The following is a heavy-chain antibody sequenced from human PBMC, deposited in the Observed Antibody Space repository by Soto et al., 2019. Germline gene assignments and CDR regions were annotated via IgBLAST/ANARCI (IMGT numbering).Heavy chain of an antibody. Sequence: QVQLVESGGGVVQPGTSLRLSCVGSGFTFRSYVIHWVRQAPGKGLEWVALTSYDGTNNYYGDSVKGRFTISRDNSKNTVDLQMDSLRLEDTSLYYCARWGTTGGLDXWGPGTLVSVSX. CDR1: GFTFRSYV. J-gene: IGHJ4*02. D-gene: IGHD3-16*01. V-gene: IGHV3-30*19. CDR3: ARWGTTGGLDX. CDR2: TSYDGTNN.